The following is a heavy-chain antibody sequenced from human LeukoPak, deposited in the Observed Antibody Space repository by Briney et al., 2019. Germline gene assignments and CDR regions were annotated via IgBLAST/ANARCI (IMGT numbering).Heavy chain of an antibody. CDR2: ISYDGSNK. CDR1: GFTFSSYG. CDR3: AKLGIAVAGPHYFDY. Sequence: PGGSLRLSCAASGFTFSSYGMHWVRQAPGKGLEWVAVISYDGSNKYYADSVKGRFTISRDNSKNTLYLQMNSLRAEDTAVYYCAKLGIAVAGPHYFDYWGQGTLVTVSS. D-gene: IGHD6-19*01. V-gene: IGHV3-30*18. J-gene: IGHJ4*02.